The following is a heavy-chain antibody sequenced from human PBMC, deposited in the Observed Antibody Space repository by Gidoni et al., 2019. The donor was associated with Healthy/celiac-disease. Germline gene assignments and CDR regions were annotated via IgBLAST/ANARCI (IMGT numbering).Heavy chain of an antibody. Sequence: CAASGFTFSSYAMHWVRQAPGKGLEWVAVISYDGSNKYYADSVKGRFTISRDNSKNTLYLQMNSLRAEDTAVYYCARILGGHQIDYWGQGTLVTVSS. D-gene: IGHD3-16*01. CDR1: GFTFSSYA. J-gene: IGHJ4*02. CDR2: ISYDGSNK. V-gene: IGHV3-30-3*01. CDR3: ARILGGHQIDY.